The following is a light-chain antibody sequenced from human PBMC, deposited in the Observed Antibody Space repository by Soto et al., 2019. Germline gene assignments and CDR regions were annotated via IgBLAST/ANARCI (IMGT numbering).Light chain of an antibody. J-gene: IGKJ2*01. CDR3: MQATHWPYT. CDR2: KVS. CDR1: QSLVYGDGNTY. Sequence: DVVMTQSPLSLPVTLGQPASISCRSSQSLVYGDGNTYLNWFQQRPGQSPRRLIYKVSDRDSGVPDRFSGSGSGTDFTLKISRVEAEDVGLYFCMQATHWPYTFGQGTKVDIK. V-gene: IGKV2-30*01.